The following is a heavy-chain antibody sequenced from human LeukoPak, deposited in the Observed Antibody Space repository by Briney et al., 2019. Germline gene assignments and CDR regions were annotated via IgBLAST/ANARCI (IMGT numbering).Heavy chain of an antibody. V-gene: IGHV1-8*01. D-gene: IGHD5-12*01. CDR3: ATGGMMATSYGMDV. CDR2: MNPNSGNT. Sequence: ASVKVSCKASGYTFTSYDINWVRQATGQGLEWMGWMNPNSGNTGYAQKFQGRVTMTRNTSISTAYMELSSLRSEDTAVYYCATGGMMATSYGMDVWGQGTTVTVSS. J-gene: IGHJ6*02. CDR1: GYTFTSYD.